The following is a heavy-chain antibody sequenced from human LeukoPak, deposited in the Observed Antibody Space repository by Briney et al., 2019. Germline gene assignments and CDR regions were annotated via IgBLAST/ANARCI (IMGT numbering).Heavy chain of an antibody. V-gene: IGHV3-48*01. CDR1: GFTFSNYG. CDR2: ITGSGVTT. Sequence: PGGSLRLSCAASGFTFSNYGMNWVRQAPGKGLEWVSGITGSGVTTYYADSVKGRFSISRDNAKKSLYLQINSLRAEDTAVYYCARDHHRRLYDSQARDTFDIWGQGTMVTVSS. D-gene: IGHD3-22*01. CDR3: ARDHHRRLYDSQARDTFDI. J-gene: IGHJ3*02.